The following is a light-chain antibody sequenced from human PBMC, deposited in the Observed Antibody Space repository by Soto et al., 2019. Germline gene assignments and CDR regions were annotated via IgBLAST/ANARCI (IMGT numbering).Light chain of an antibody. J-gene: IGLJ1*01. CDR1: SSDIGGYNY. Sequence: LTQPASVSGSPGQSITIACTGGSSDIGGYNYVSWFQQHPGKAPKLMIYEVTNRPSGVSNRFSGSKSGSTASLTISGLQAEDEADYYCSSYTSSNTLVFGTGTKLTVL. CDR2: EVT. V-gene: IGLV2-14*01. CDR3: SSYTSSNTLV.